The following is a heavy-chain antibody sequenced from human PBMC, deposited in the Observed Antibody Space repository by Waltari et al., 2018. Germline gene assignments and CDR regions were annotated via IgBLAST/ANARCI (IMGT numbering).Heavy chain of an antibody. CDR3: ARDRSAAAGGDY. CDR1: GFTVSSTY. V-gene: IGHV3-53*01. Sequence: EVQLVESGGGLIQPGGSLSLSCAASGFTVSSTYMSWVRQAPGKGLEWVSVIYSGGSTYYADSVKGRFTISRDNSKNTLYLQMNSLRAEDTAVYYCARDRSAAAGGDYWGQGTLVTVSS. D-gene: IGHD6-13*01. J-gene: IGHJ4*02. CDR2: IYSGGST.